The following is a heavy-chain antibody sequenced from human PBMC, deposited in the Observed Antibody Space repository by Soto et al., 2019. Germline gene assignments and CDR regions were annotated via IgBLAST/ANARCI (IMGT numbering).Heavy chain of an antibody. V-gene: IGHV4-34*01. Sequence: SETLSLTCAVYGGSFSGYYWSWIRQPPGKGLEWIGEINHSGSTNYNPSLKSRVTISVDTSKNQFSLKLSSVTAADTAVYYCAGEEYYYDSSGPDYYYYGMDVWGQGTTVTVSS. J-gene: IGHJ6*02. CDR3: AGEEYYYDSSGPDYYYYGMDV. D-gene: IGHD3-22*01. CDR2: INHSGST. CDR1: GGSFSGYY.